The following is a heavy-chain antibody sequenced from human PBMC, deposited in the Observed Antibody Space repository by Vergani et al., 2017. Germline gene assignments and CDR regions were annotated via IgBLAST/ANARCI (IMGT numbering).Heavy chain of an antibody. V-gene: IGHV3-30*02. CDR1: GFSFGSYG. Sequence: QVQLVESGGGVVQPGGSLRLSCAASGFSFGSYGMHWVRVHQAPGKGLEWLEYLRYDGTTKQYADPVKGRFTISRDNSKNMLYLQMDSLRPEDTAMFYCVKDRGASIGFDDWGQGTQVTVSS. CDR2: LRYDGTTK. CDR3: VKDRGASIGFDD. J-gene: IGHJ4*02. D-gene: IGHD2-2*01.